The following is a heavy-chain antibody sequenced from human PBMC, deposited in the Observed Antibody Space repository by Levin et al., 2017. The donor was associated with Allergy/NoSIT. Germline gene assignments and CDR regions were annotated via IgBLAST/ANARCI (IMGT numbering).Heavy chain of an antibody. V-gene: IGHV3-30-3*01. CDR3: ARDRGMVQGVIHY. CDR1: GFTFSSYA. J-gene: IGHJ4*02. D-gene: IGHD3-10*01. Sequence: LSLTCAASGFTFSSYAMHWVRQAPGKGLEWVAVISYDGSNKYYADSVKGRFTISRDNSKNTLYLQMNSLRAEDTAVYYCARDRGMVQGVIHYWGQGTLVTVSS. CDR2: ISYDGSNK.